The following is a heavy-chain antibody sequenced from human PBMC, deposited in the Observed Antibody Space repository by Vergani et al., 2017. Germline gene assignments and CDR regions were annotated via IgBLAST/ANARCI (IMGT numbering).Heavy chain of an antibody. D-gene: IGHD2-15*01. V-gene: IGHV4-34*01. CDR1: GGSFSGYY. CDR3: AREPKGYCSGGSCSKKVWYFDL. J-gene: IGHJ2*01. CDR2: INHSGST. Sequence: QVQLQQWGAGLLKPSETLSLTCAVYGGSFSGYYWSWIRQPPGKGLEWIGEINHSGSTNYNPSLKSRVTISVDTSKNQFSLKLSSVTAADTAVYYCAREPKGYCSGGSCSKKVWYFDLWGRGTLVTVSS.